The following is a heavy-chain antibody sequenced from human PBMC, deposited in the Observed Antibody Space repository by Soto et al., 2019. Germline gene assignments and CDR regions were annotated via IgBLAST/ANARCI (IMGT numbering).Heavy chain of an antibody. J-gene: IGHJ3*02. CDR1: GYTFTSYA. CDR2: INAGNGNT. Sequence: QVPLVQSGAEVKKPGASVKVSCKASGYTFTSYAMHWVRQAPGQRLEWMGWINAGNGNTKYSQKFQGRFTITRDTSASTAYMELSSLRSEDTAVYYCARDFGRITIFGVVAKAQGDAFDIWGQGTMVTVSS. V-gene: IGHV1-3*01. D-gene: IGHD3-3*01. CDR3: ARDFGRITIFGVVAKAQGDAFDI.